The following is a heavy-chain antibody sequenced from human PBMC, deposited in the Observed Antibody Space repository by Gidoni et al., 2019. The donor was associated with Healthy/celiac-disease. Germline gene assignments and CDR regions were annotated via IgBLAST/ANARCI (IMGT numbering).Heavy chain of an antibody. CDR3: AKAVAGTYYFDY. Sequence: EVQLVESGGVVVQPGGSLRLSCAASGFTFDDYTMHWVRQAPGKGLEWVSLISWDDGSTYYADSVKGRFTISRDNSKNSLYLQMNSLRTEDTALYYCAKAVAGTYYFDYWGQGTLVTVSS. CDR1: GFTFDDYT. CDR2: ISWDDGST. J-gene: IGHJ4*02. D-gene: IGHD6-19*01. V-gene: IGHV3-43*01.